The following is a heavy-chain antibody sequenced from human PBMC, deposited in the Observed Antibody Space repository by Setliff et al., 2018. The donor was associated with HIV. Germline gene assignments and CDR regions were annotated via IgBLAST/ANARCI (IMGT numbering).Heavy chain of an antibody. CDR1: GDTFTTYA. CDR3: ARGRLSWSPDF. J-gene: IGHJ4*02. Sequence: ASVKVSCKASGDTFTTYALHWVRQAPGQRLEWMGWINAGNGDTKSAQKLQGRVTMTKDTSTSTAYMELSSLTSDDTAIYYCARGRLSWSPDFWGQGTLVTVSS. CDR2: INAGNGDT. V-gene: IGHV1-3*01.